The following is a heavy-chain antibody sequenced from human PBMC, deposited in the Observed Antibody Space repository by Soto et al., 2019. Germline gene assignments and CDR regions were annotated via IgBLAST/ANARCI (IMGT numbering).Heavy chain of an antibody. Sequence: EVQLVESGGGLVQPGGSLRLSCAASGFTFSSYSMNWVRQAPGKGLEWVSYISSSSSTIYYADAVKGRFTISRDNAKNSLYLQMNSLRDEDTAVYYCARESAALNWFDPWGQGTLVTVSS. CDR3: ARESAALNWFDP. J-gene: IGHJ5*02. CDR2: ISSSSSTI. D-gene: IGHD2-2*01. CDR1: GFTFSSYS. V-gene: IGHV3-48*02.